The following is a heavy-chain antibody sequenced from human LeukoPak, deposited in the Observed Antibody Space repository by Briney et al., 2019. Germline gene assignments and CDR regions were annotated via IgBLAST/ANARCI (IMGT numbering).Heavy chain of an antibody. V-gene: IGHV1-69*13. CDR3: ARTDIVVVPAAMGGLGGIFDY. J-gene: IGHJ4*02. Sequence: GASVKVSCTASVGTFSSYAISWVRQAPGQGLEWMGGIIPIFGTANYAQKFQGRVTITADESTSTAYMELSSLRSEDTAVYYCARTDIVVVPAAMGGLGGIFDYWGQGTLVTVSS. CDR1: VGTFSSYA. CDR2: IIPIFGTA. D-gene: IGHD2-2*01.